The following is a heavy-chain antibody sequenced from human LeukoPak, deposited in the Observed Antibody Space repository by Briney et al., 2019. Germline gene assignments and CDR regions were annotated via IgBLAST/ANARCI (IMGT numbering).Heavy chain of an antibody. CDR2: ISGSGVSA. CDR1: GFTFSGYV. V-gene: IGHV3-23*01. J-gene: IGHJ4*02. CDR3: AKRRSGSSGWFPFDY. D-gene: IGHD6-19*01. Sequence: GGSLRLSCVASGFTFSGYVMSWVRQAPGKGLEWISGISGSGVSAYYGDSVKGRFTTTRDNSKNTLYLQMNSLRAEDTAVYYCAKRRSGSSGWFPFDYWGQGTLVTVSS.